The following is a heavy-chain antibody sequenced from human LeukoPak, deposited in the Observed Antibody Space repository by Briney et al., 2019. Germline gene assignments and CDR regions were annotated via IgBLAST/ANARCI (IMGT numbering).Heavy chain of an antibody. Sequence: SETLSLTCAVYGGSFSGYYWSWIRQPPGKGLEWIGEINHSGSTNYNPSLKSRVTISVDTSKNQFSLKLSSVTAADTAVYYCAGSPAYGSGCNAYYFDYWGQGTLVTVSS. J-gene: IGHJ4*02. V-gene: IGHV4-34*01. CDR3: AGSPAYGSGCNAYYFDY. D-gene: IGHD3-10*01. CDR2: INHSGST. CDR1: GGSFSGYY.